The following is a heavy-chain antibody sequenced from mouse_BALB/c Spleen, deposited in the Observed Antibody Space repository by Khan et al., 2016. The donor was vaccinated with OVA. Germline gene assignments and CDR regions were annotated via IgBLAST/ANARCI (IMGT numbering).Heavy chain of an antibody. V-gene: IGHV14-3*02. D-gene: IGHD1-1*02. CDR2: IDPANGNT. CDR1: GFNIKDTY. CDR3: ASGGWAYSMDY. Sequence: VQLQQSGAELVKPGASVKLSCTASGFNIKDTYVHWVNQRPEQGLEWIGRIDPANGNTKYDPKFQGKATITADTSSNTAYLHLSSLTSEDTAVYYCASGGWAYSMDYWGQGTSVTVSS. J-gene: IGHJ4*01.